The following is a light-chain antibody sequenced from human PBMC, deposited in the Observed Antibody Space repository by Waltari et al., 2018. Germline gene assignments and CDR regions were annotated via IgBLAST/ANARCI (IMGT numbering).Light chain of an antibody. Sequence: QSVLTQPPSASGPPGQGVIISCSGSNSNIGSHNLYWYQHLPGTAPKLLIYKNNQRPSGVPERFSGSKSGTSASLAISGLRSEDEADYYCAAWDDSLSGRVFGGGTKLTVL. CDR3: AAWDDSLSGRV. V-gene: IGLV1-47*01. CDR1: NSNIGSHN. J-gene: IGLJ3*02. CDR2: KNN.